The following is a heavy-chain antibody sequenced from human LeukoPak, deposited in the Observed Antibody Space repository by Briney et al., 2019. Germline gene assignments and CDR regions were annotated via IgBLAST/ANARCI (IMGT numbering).Heavy chain of an antibody. CDR3: ARGRSGGDWFDS. CDR2: NHYTGST. V-gene: IGHV4-59*01. Sequence: PSETLSLTCTVFGGSLSTYYWTWIRQPPGEGLEWIGYNHYTGSTNHNPSLKSRVTMSVDTSKNQFSLKLSSVTAADTAVYYCARGRSGGDWFDSWGQGTLVTVSS. CDR1: GGSLSTYY. D-gene: IGHD3-10*01. J-gene: IGHJ5*01.